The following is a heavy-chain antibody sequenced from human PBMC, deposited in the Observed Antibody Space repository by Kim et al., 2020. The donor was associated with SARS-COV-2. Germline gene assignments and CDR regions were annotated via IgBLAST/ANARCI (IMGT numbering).Heavy chain of an antibody. J-gene: IGHJ3*02. D-gene: IGHD6-13*01. Sequence: SPSFQGQVTISADKSISTAYLQGSSLKASDTAMYYCARPVRQLDPDAFDIWGQGTMVTVSS. CDR3: ARPVRQLDPDAFDI. V-gene: IGHV5-51*01.